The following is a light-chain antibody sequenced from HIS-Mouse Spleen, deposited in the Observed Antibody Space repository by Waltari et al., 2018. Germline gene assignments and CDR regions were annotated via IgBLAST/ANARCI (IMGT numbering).Light chain of an antibody. CDR3: QQYYSTPYT. CDR2: WAS. J-gene: IGKJ2*01. V-gene: IGKV4-1*01. CDR1: QSVLYSSNNKNY. Sequence: DIVMTQSPDSLAVSLGERAPINCKSSQSVLYSSNNKNYLDWYQQKPGQSPKLLIYWASTREAGVPDRFSGSGSGTDFTLTISSLQAEDVAVYYCQQYYSTPYTFGQGTKLEIK.